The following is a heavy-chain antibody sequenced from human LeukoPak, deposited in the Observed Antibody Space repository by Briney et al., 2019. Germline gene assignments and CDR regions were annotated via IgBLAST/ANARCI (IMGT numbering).Heavy chain of an antibody. CDR3: ARDLRDRVLRYFDWLIRSGGFDP. V-gene: IGHV3-23*01. Sequence: PGGSLRLSCAASGFTFSSYGMSWVRQAPGKGLEWVSAISGSGGSTYYADSVKGRFTISRDNSKNTLYLQMNSLRAEDTAVYYCARDLRDRVLRYFDWLIRSGGFDPWGQGTLVTVSS. D-gene: IGHD3-9*01. CDR2: ISGSGGST. CDR1: GFTFSSYG. J-gene: IGHJ5*02.